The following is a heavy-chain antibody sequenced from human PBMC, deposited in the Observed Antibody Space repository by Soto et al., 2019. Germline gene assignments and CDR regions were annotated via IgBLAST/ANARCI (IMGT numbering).Heavy chain of an antibody. CDR1: GFTVSSNY. Sequence: EVQLVETGGGLIQPGGSLRLSCAASGFTVSSNYMSWVRQAPGKGLEWVSVIYSGGSTYYADSVKGRFTISRANSKQTLYLQKNSLRAEDTAVYYCARVVAGKCDFLGQGTLVTVSS. CDR2: IYSGGST. D-gene: IGHD6-19*01. V-gene: IGHV3-53*02. J-gene: IGHJ4*02. CDR3: ARVVAGKCDF.